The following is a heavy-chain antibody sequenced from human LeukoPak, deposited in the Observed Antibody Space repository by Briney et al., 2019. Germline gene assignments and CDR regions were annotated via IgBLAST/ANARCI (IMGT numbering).Heavy chain of an antibody. V-gene: IGHV3-21*01. D-gene: IGHD3-3*01. CDR1: GFTFSSYS. Sequence: GGSLRLSCAASGFTFSSYSMNWVRQAPGKGLEWVSSISSSSSYIYYADSVKGRFTISRDNAKNSLYLQMNSLRAEDTAVYYCASNPIFGRWKDYWGQGTLVTVSS. CDR2: ISSSSSYI. J-gene: IGHJ4*02. CDR3: ASNPIFGRWKDY.